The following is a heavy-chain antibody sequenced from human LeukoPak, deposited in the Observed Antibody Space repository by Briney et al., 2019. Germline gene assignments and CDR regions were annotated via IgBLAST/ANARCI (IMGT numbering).Heavy chain of an antibody. CDR3: ARDWGGWNQAY. D-gene: IGHD1-1*01. CDR1: GYTFTSYA. CDR2: INTNTGNP. J-gene: IGHJ4*02. Sequence: ASVKVSCKAFGYTFTSYAMNWVRQAPGQGLEWMGWINTNTGNPTYAQGFTGRFVFSLDTSVSTAYLQISSLKAEDTAIYFCARDWGGWNQAYWGQGTLVTVSS. V-gene: IGHV7-4-1*02.